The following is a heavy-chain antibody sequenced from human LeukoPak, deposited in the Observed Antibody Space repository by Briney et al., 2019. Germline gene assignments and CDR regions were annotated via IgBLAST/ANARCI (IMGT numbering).Heavy chain of an antibody. V-gene: IGHV3-30*04. CDR2: ISYDGSNK. J-gene: IGHJ4*01. CDR3: ARDSVRFLEWGHIDY. Sequence: PGGSLRLSCAASGFTFSSYAMHWVRQAPGKGLEWVAVISYDGSNKYYADSVKGRFTISRDNSKNTLYLQMNSLRAEDTAVYYCARDSVRFLEWGHIDYWGQEPWSPSPQ. D-gene: IGHD3-3*01. CDR1: GFTFSSYA.